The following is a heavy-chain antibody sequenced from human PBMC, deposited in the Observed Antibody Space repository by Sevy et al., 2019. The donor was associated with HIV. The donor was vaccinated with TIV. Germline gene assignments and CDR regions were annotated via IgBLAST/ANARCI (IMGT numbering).Heavy chain of an antibody. V-gene: IGHV3-13*01. D-gene: IGHD6-13*01. CDR2: IGTAGDT. J-gene: IGHJ4*02. CDR3: ARGAREYSSSWYVFDY. CDR1: GFTFSSYD. Sequence: GGSLRLSCAASGFTFSSYDMHWVRQATGKGLEWVSAIGTAGDTYYPGSVKGRFTISRENAKNSLYLQMNSLRAGDTAVYYCARGAREYSSSWYVFDYWAQGTLVTVSS.